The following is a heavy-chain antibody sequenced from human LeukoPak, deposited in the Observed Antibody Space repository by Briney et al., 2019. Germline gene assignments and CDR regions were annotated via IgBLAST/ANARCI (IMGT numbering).Heavy chain of an antibody. CDR3: ASSQYYCGSGSYYTPDY. Sequence: ASVKVSCKASGYTFTGYYMHWVRQAPGQGLEWMGRINPNSGGTNYAQKFQGRVTMTRDTSISTAYMELSRLRSDDTAVYYCASSQYYCGSGSYYTPDYWGQGTLVTVSS. CDR2: INPNSGGT. J-gene: IGHJ4*02. V-gene: IGHV1-2*06. D-gene: IGHD3-10*01. CDR1: GYTFTGYY.